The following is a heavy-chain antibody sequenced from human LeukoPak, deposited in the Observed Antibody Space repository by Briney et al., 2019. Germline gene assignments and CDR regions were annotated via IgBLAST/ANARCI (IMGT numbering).Heavy chain of an antibody. CDR3: ARAQFGGWYGLAFDS. D-gene: IGHD6-19*01. V-gene: IGHV3-7*04. J-gene: IGHJ4*02. CDR2: IKEDGSEK. Sequence: GGSLRLSCAASGFIFTNFFMGWARQAPGKGLEWVGNIKEDGSEKYYVDSVRGRFTISRDNAKNSLYLQMDSLRTEDTAVYYCARAQFGGWYGLAFDSWGQGILVTVSS. CDR1: GFIFTNFF.